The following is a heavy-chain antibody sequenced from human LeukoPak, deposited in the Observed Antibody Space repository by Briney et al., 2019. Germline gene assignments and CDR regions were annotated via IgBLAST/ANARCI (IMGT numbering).Heavy chain of an antibody. J-gene: IGHJ4*02. V-gene: IGHV1-2*02. Sequence: GASVKVSCKASGYTFTDNFLLWLRQAPGQGLEWMGWIHPNSGQTTIAQNFQGRVTMTSDTSISTAYMELSSLTSDDTATYYCTREDYWGQGTLFIVSS. CDR2: IHPNSGQT. CDR3: TREDY. CDR1: GYTFTDNF.